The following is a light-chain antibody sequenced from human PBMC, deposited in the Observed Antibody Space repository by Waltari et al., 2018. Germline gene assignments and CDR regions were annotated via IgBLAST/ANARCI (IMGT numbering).Light chain of an antibody. CDR2: WAS. J-gene: IGKJ2*01. V-gene: IGKV4-1*01. Sequence: DIVMTQSPDSLAVSLGERATINCKSSQNLLYSSNNKNYLAWYQQKPGQPPKLLIYWASTREFGVPDRFSGSGSETDFTLTISSLQAEDVAVYYCQQYYTTPPYTFGQGTELEIK. CDR1: QNLLYSSNNKNY. CDR3: QQYYTTPPYT.